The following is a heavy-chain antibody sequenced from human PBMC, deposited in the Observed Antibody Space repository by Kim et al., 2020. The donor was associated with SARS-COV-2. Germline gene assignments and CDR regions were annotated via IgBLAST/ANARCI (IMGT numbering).Heavy chain of an antibody. Sequence: DGGKTDYAAPVKGRFTISRDDSKNTLYLQMSSLKTEDTAVYYCTTDRGDYWGQGTLVTVSS. J-gene: IGHJ4*02. CDR2: DGGKT. CDR3: TTDRGDY. V-gene: IGHV3-15*01. D-gene: IGHD1-26*01.